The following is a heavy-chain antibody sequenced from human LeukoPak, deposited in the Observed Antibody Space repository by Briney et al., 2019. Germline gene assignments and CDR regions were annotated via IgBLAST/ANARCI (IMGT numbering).Heavy chain of an antibody. CDR2: ISSSSSYI. CDR1: GFTFSSYS. J-gene: IGHJ4*02. D-gene: IGHD3-22*01. CDR3: ARDLRYYYDSSGPVVDY. Sequence: GGSLRLSCAASGFTFSSYSMNWVRQAPGEGLEWVSSISSSSSYIYNADSVKGGFTISRDNAKNSLYLQMNSLRAEDTAVYYCARDLRYYYDSSGPVVDYWGQGTLVTVSS. V-gene: IGHV3-21*01.